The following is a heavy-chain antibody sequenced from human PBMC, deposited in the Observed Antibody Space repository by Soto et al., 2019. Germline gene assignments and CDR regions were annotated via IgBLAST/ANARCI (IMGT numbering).Heavy chain of an antibody. CDR2: ISESGYNT. V-gene: IGHV3-23*01. J-gene: IGHJ5*02. CDR3: TTHGSGRTCGS. CDR1: GFTFGSYA. Sequence: EVQLLESGGGLVQPGRSLRLSCAASGFTFGSYAMTWVRQTPRKGLEWVSAISESGYNTYYADSVKGRFTISRDNSKNALFLQVNSRIRDSPAVYYGTTHGSGRTCGSWGQGTLVTVSS. D-gene: IGHD2-15*01.